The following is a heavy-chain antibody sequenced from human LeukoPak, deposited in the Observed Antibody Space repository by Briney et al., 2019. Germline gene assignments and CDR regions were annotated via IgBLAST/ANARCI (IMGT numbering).Heavy chain of an antibody. CDR2: INHSGST. CDR1: GGSSSSYY. J-gene: IGHJ4*02. D-gene: IGHD6-6*01. V-gene: IGHV4-34*01. Sequence: PSETLSLTCAVYGGSSSSYYWSWIRQPPGKGLEWIGEINHSGSTNYNPSLKSRVTISVDTSKNQFSLKLSSVTAADTAVYYCARIGYSSSSYWGQGTLVTVSS. CDR3: ARIGYSSSSY.